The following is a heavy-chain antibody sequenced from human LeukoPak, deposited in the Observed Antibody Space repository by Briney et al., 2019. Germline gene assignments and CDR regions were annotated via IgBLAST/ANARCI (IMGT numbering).Heavy chain of an antibody. V-gene: IGHV3-7*01. CDR1: GFTFSSSW. D-gene: IGHD3-10*01. CDR3: AGRRFLASDY. Sequence: PGGSLRLSCAASGFTFSSSWMSWVRQAPGKGLEWVANIKEDGSDKYYVDSVKGRFTISRDNAENSLYLQMNNMRAEDTAVYYCAGRRFLASDYWGQGTLVTVSS. J-gene: IGHJ4*02. CDR2: IKEDGSDK.